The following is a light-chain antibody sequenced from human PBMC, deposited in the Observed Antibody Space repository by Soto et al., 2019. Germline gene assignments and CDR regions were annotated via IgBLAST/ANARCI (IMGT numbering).Light chain of an antibody. CDR1: QSISSY. V-gene: IGKV1-39*01. CDR2: ATS. CDR3: QQSYSTPS. J-gene: IGKJ1*01. Sequence: DIQMTPSPSSLSASVGDRVTITCRASQSISSYLNWYQQKPGKAPKLLLYATSSLQSGVPSRFSGSGSGTDFTLTISSLQPEDFATYYCQQSYSTPSVGQGTKVEIK.